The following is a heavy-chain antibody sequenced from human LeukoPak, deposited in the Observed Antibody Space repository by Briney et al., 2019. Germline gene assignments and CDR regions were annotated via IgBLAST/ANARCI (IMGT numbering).Heavy chain of an antibody. V-gene: IGHV1-2*02. Sequence: ASVKVSCKASGYTFTGYYMHWVRQAPGQGLEWMGWIDPNSGGTNYAQKFQGRVTMTRDTSISTAYMELSRLRSDDTAVYYCARDLVGAVDFDYWGQGTLVTVSS. CDR3: ARDLVGAVDFDY. J-gene: IGHJ4*02. CDR2: IDPNSGGT. CDR1: GYTFTGYY. D-gene: IGHD1-26*01.